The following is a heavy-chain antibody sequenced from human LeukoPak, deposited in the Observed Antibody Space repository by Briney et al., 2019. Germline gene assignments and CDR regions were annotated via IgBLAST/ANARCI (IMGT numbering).Heavy chain of an antibody. CDR2: IYYSGST. D-gene: IGHD3-22*01. CDR1: GGSISSSSYY. J-gene: IGHJ4*02. V-gene: IGHV4-39*01. CDR3: ARHYYDSGGYYFDY. Sequence: SEXLXXXCTVSGGSISSSSYYWGWIRQPPGTGLEWIGSIYYSGSTYYNPSLKSRVTISVDTSKNQFSLKLSSVTAADTAVYYCARHYYDSGGYYFDYWGQGALVTVSS.